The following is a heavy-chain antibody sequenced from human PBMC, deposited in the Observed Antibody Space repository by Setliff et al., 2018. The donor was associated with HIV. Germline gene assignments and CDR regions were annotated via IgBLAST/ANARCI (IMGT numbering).Heavy chain of an antibody. Sequence: GGSLRLSCAASGFTFSDHYMSWIRQAPGKGLEWVSSISGTKTSHADSVKGRFTISRDNAKNSLYLQMNSLKTEDTAVYYCTTVGIAAAVSFDYWGQGTLVTVSS. V-gene: IGHV3-11*05. D-gene: IGHD6-13*01. CDR1: GFTFSDHY. J-gene: IGHJ4*02. CDR3: TTVGIAAAVSFDY. CDR2: ISGTKT.